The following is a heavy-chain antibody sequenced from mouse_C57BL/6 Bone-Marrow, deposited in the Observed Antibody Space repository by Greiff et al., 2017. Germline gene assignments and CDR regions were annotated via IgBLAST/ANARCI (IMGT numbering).Heavy chain of an antibody. V-gene: IGHV1-81*01. D-gene: IGHD2-4*01. CDR2: IDPRSGNT. J-gene: IGHJ1*03. CDR1: GYTFTSSG. CDR3: ARGGDDYGWFAD. Sequence: QVQLQQSVAELARPGASVKLSCKASGYTFTSSGISWVKQRTGQGLEWIGAIDPRSGNTYYTAKFKGKATLTADTSSSTAYLELRRLTSEDSAVYFGARGGDDYGWFADWGTGTTVTVSA.